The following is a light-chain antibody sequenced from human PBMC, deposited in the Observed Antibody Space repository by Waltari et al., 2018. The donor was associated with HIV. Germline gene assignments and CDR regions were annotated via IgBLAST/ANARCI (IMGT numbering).Light chain of an antibody. CDR2: DVS. CDR3: CSYAGTYTFVV. V-gene: IGLV2-11*01. J-gene: IGLJ2*01. Sequence: HSALTHPPPLSGSPGQSVTTPCPGPSSDVGSFTYFSCSQHNQGKAPNLILYDVSERPSGVPDRFSGSKSGNTASLTISGLQAEDEADYYCCSYAGTYTFVVFGGGTKLTVL. CDR1: SSDVGSFTY.